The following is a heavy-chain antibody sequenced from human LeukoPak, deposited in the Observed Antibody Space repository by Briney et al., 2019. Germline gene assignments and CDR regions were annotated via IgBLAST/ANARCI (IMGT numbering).Heavy chain of an antibody. Sequence: GGSLRLSCAASGFTFSSYAMSWVRQAPGKGLEWVSAISGSGGSTYYADSVKGRFTISRDNSKNTLYLQMNSLRAEDTALYYCAKDGVWFGELFRSEYFQHWGQGTLVTVSS. CDR1: GFTFSSYA. CDR2: ISGSGGST. D-gene: IGHD3-10*01. V-gene: IGHV3-23*01. J-gene: IGHJ1*01. CDR3: AKDGVWFGELFRSEYFQH.